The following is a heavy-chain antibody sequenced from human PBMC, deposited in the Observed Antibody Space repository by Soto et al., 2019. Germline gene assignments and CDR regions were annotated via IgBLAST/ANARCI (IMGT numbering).Heavy chain of an antibody. CDR3: ARPVGIAAAGTFFDY. CDR1: GFTFSSYW. Sequence: GGSLRLSCAASGFTFSSYWMSWVRQAPGKGLEWVANIKQDGSEKYYVDSVKGRFTISRDNAKNSLYLQMNSLRAEDTAVYYCARPVGIAAAGTFFDYWGQGTLVTVSS. D-gene: IGHD6-13*01. CDR2: IKQDGSEK. V-gene: IGHV3-7*01. J-gene: IGHJ4*02.